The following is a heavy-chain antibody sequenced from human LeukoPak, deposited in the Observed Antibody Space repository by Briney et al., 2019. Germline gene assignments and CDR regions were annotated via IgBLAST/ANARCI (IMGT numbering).Heavy chain of an antibody. CDR2: IYPGDSDT. CDR1: GYIFTNYW. CDR3: ARGNYYFDY. Sequence: GESLKISCKSSGYIFTNYWIGWVRQMPGKGLEWMGIIYPGDSDTRYSPSYQGQVTISADKSITTAYLQWSSLKASDTAMYYCARGNYYFDYWGQGTLVTASS. V-gene: IGHV5-51*01. D-gene: IGHD3-3*01. J-gene: IGHJ4*02.